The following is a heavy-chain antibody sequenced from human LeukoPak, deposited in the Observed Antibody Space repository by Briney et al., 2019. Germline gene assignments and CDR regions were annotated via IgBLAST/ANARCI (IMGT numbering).Heavy chain of an antibody. Sequence: GGSLRLSCAAFGFTFSSYAMSWVRQAPGKGLEWVSAISASGDSTYYADSVKGRFTIPRANSENTLYLQMNSLRAEDTAVYYCAKPLKYYYDSSGCLDIWGQGTMATVSS. CDR2: ISASGDST. V-gene: IGHV3-23*01. CDR3: AKPLKYYYDSSGCLDI. J-gene: IGHJ3*02. CDR1: GFTFSSYA. D-gene: IGHD3-22*01.